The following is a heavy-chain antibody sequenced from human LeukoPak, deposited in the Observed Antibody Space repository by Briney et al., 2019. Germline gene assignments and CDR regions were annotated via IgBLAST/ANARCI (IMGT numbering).Heavy chain of an antibody. CDR2: ISGSGGST. J-gene: IGHJ4*02. V-gene: IGHV3-23*01. D-gene: IGHD3-22*01. Sequence: GGSLRLSCAASGFTFSSYAMSWVRQAPGKGREWVSAISGSGGSTYYADSVKGRFTISRDNSKNTLYLQMNSLRAEDTAVYYCAKDSDRTYYYDSSGYFDYWGQGTLVTVSS. CDR1: GFTFSSYA. CDR3: AKDSDRTYYYDSSGYFDY.